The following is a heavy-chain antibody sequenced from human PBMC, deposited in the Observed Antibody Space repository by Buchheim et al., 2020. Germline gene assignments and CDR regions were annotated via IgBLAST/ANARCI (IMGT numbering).Heavy chain of an antibody. CDR2: ISTTGRTT. CDR3: ARAPVAVAAYFDN. CDR1: GFIFSDYQ. D-gene: IGHD6-19*01. J-gene: IGHJ4*02. V-gene: IGHV3-11*01. Sequence: KLLESGGTLVQPGGSLRLSCVGSGFIFSDYQMSWVRKAPGKSLEWLSYISTTGRTTFYADSVRGRCTISRDNTKNSLYLQLDTLRADDTATYYCARAPVAVAAYFDNWGQGTL.